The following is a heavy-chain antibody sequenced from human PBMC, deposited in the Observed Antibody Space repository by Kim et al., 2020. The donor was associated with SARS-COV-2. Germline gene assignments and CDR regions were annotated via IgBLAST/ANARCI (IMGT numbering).Heavy chain of an antibody. V-gene: IGHV4-4*07. CDR3: ARDMGYGGIDY. D-gene: IGHD4-17*01. CDR2: T. Sequence: TNYNPSLKSRVTMSVDMSKNQLSLKLSSVTAADTAVYYCARDMGYGGIDYWGQGTLVTVSS. J-gene: IGHJ4*02.